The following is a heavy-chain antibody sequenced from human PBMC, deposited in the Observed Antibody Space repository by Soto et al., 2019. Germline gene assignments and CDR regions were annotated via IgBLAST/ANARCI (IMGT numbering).Heavy chain of an antibody. CDR3: VRGYCTTSPCSGDFQF. CDR1: GYKFTTYF. CDR2: IHPSGDT. J-gene: IGHJ1*01. V-gene: IGHV1-46*01. Sequence: QVQLVQSGAELKKPGASVKVACKASGYKFTTYFIHWVRQAPGQGLEWMGMIHPSGDTGYAQKFRGRVIMTIGTSTTTAYMELRNLTSEDTAVYFSVRGYCTTSPCSGDFQFWGQGTLVTVSS. D-gene: IGHD2-15*01.